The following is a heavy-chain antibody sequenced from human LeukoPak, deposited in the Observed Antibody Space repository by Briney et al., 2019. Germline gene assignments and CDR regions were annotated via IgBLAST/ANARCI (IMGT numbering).Heavy chain of an antibody. V-gene: IGHV3-11*01. CDR1: GFTFSDYY. Sequence: GGSLRLSCAASGFTFSDYYMSWIRQAPGKGLEWVSYISSSGSTIYYADSVKGRFTISRDNAKNSLYLQMNSLRAEDTAVYYCASASDSSGEIPIDYWGQGTLVTVSS. CDR2: ISSSGSTI. CDR3: ASASDSSGEIPIDY. J-gene: IGHJ4*02. D-gene: IGHD3-22*01.